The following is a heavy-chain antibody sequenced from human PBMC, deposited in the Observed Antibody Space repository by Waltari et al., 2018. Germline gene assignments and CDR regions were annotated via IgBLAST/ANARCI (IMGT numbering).Heavy chain of an antibody. Sequence: QVQLQESGPGLVNPSETLSLTCTVSGGSISSHYWSWIRQPPGKGLEWIGYIYYSGSTNYNPSLKSRVTISVDTSKNQCSLKLSSVTAADTAVYYCARAYYYGSGRAFDIWGQGTMVTVSS. D-gene: IGHD3-10*01. CDR1: GGSISSHY. CDR3: ARAYYYGSGRAFDI. CDR2: IYYSGST. V-gene: IGHV4-59*11. J-gene: IGHJ3*02.